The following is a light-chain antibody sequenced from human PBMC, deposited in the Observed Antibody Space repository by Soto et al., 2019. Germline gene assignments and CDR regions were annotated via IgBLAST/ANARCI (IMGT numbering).Light chain of an antibody. CDR3: QQYGSSPWT. V-gene: IGKV3-20*01. CDR1: QSVSSSY. CDR2: GAS. Sequence: IVLAQSRGTLAWSPQERATLSCRASQSVSSSYLSWYHQKPGQAPRLLIYGASSRATGIPDRFSGSGSGTDFTLTISRLEPEDFAFYYCQQYGSSPWTFGQGTTGDIK. J-gene: IGKJ1*01.